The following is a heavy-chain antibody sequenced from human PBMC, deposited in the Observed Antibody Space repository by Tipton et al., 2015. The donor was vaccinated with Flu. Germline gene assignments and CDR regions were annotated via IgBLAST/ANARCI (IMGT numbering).Heavy chain of an antibody. J-gene: IGHJ5*02. D-gene: IGHD6-13*01. CDR1: GFTFSNYE. CDR3: ARAWAAAGSA. Sequence: SLKLSCAASGFTFSNYEINWVRQAPGKGLEWASYISTSGGTIYHADSVKGRFTISRDNAKNSVSLQMNSLRSEDTAVYYCARAWAAAGSAWGQGTLVTVSS. V-gene: IGHV3-48*03. CDR2: ISTSGGTI.